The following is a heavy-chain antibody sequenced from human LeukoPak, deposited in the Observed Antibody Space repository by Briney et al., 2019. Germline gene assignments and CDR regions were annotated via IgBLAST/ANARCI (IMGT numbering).Heavy chain of an antibody. CDR2: ISGSGDIT. J-gene: IGHJ4*02. V-gene: IGHV3-23*01. CDR3: AKGPPDY. CDR1: GFTFSNYA. Sequence: GGSLRLSCAASGFTFSNYAMSWVRQAPGKGLEWVSSISGSGDITYYADSVRGRFSTSRENSMTTLYLQMNSLRVEDTAVYFCAKGPPDYWGQGTLVTVSS.